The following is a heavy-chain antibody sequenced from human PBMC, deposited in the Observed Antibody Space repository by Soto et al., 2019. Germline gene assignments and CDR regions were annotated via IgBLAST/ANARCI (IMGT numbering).Heavy chain of an antibody. D-gene: IGHD4-17*01. CDR1: GFTFSSYG. V-gene: IGHV3-30*03. CDR2: ISYDGSNK. Sequence: QVQLVESGGGVVQPGRSLRLSCAASGFTFSSYGMHWVRQAPGKGLEWVAVISYDGSNKYYADSVKGRFTISRDNSTXTLYLQMNSLRAEDTAVYYCRVGLGATVVTPGFDYWGQGTLVTVSS. CDR3: RVGLGATVVTPGFDY. J-gene: IGHJ4*02.